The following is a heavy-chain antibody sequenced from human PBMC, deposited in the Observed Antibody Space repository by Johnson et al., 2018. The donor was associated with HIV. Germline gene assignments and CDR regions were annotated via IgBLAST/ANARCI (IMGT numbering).Heavy chain of an antibody. CDR2: IGTAGDT. CDR1: GFTFSSYA. Sequence: VQLVESGGNLVQPGGSLRLSCAASGFTFSSYAMNWVRQAPGKGLEWVSAIGTAGDTYYPGSVKGRFTISRENAKNSLYLQMNSRRAGDTAVYYCTRDASDNGDYDYDYVGGSPDGFDIWGQGTVVTVSS. CDR3: TRDASDNGDYDYDYVGGSPDGFDI. V-gene: IGHV3-13*01. D-gene: IGHD3-16*01. J-gene: IGHJ3*02.